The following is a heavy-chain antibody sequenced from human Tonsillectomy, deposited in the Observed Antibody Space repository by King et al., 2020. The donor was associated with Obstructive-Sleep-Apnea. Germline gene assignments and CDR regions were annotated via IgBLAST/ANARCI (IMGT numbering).Heavy chain of an antibody. V-gene: IGHV3-48*04. J-gene: IGHJ4*02. CDR1: GFTFSSDS. Sequence: VQLVESGGGLVQPGGSLRLSCAASGFTFSSDSMNWVRQAPGKGREWVSYISSSSSTIYYADSVKGRFTISRDNAKNSLYLQMNSLRAEDTAVYYCARDRYYYDSSGYYHDYWGQGTLVTVSS. CDR2: ISSSSSTI. CDR3: ARDRYYYDSSGYYHDY. D-gene: IGHD3-22*01.